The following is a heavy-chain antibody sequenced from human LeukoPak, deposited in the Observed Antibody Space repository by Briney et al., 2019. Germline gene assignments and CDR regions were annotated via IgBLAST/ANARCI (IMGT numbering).Heavy chain of an antibody. CDR1: GGSISSGDYY. CDR2: IYYSGST. V-gene: IGHV4-30-4*08. D-gene: IGHD2-8*01. J-gene: IGHJ5*02. CDR3: ARGIVLMVYATGWFDP. Sequence: SETLSLTCTVSGGSISSGDYYWSWIRQPPGKGLKWIGYIYYSGSTYYNPSLKSRVTISVDTSKNQFSLKLSSVTAAGTALYYCARGIVLMVYATGWFDPWGLGTLVTVSS.